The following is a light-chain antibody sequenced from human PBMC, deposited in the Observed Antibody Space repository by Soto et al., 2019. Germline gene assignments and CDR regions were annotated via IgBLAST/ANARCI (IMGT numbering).Light chain of an antibody. J-gene: IGKJ5*01. V-gene: IGKV3D-20*02. CDR1: QSVSSSY. CDR3: QQRSNWPIT. Sequence: EIVLTQSPGTLSLSPGERATLSCRASQSVSSSYLAWYQQKPGQAPRLLIYGASSRATGIPDRFSGSGSGTEFTLTISSLQSEDFVVYYCQQRSNWPITFGQGTRLEIK. CDR2: GAS.